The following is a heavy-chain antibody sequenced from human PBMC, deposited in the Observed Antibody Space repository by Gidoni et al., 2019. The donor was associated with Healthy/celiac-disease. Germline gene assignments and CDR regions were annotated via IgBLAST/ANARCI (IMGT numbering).Heavy chain of an antibody. Sequence: QVQLVESGGGLVKPGGSWRLSCAASGFTFSDYSMRWIRQAPGKGLEWVSYISSSSRYTNYADSVKGRFTISRDNAKNSLYLQMNSLRAEDTAVYYCARGVEGSWNSGYDYGCADYWGQGTLVTVSS. CDR3: ARGVEGSWNSGYDYGCADY. D-gene: IGHD5-12*01. J-gene: IGHJ4*02. CDR2: ISSSSRYT. CDR1: GFTFSDYS. V-gene: IGHV3-11*05.